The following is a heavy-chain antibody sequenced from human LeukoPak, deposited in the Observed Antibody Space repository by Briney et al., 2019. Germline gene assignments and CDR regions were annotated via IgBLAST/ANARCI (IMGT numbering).Heavy chain of an antibody. CDR1: GGSISSNTYY. CDR3: ARTKYGDHVGGAFDI. D-gene: IGHD4-17*01. V-gene: IGHV4-39*01. J-gene: IGHJ3*02. Sequence: SETLSLTCTVSGGSISSNTYYWGWIRQPPGKGLECIGGTIYYSGSTYYNPSLKSRVTISADTSKNQFSLNLSSVTAADTAVYYCARTKYGDHVGGAFDIWGQGTMVTVSS. CDR2: IYYSGST.